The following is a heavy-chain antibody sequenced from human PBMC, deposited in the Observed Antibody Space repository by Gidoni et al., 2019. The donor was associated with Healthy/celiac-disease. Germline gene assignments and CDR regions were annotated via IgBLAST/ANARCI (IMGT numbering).Heavy chain of an antibody. CDR2: ISGIGGST. Sequence: EVQLLESGGGLVQPGGSLRLSCAASGFTFSSYAMSWVRQAPGKGLEWVSAISGIGGSTYYADSVKGLFTISRDNSKITLYLQMNSLRAEDTAVYYCARISSSWISFDYWGQGTLVTVSS. D-gene: IGHD6-6*01. V-gene: IGHV3-23*01. J-gene: IGHJ4*02. CDR3: ARISSSWISFDY. CDR1: GFTFSSYA.